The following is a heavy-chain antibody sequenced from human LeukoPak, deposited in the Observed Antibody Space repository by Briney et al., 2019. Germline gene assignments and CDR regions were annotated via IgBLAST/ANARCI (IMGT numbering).Heavy chain of an antibody. Sequence: ASVTVSCKASGYTFTSYGISWVRQAPGQGLEWMGWISAYNGNTNYAQKLQGRVTMTTDTSTSTAYMELRSLRSDDTAVYYCARELGYYYDSSGYPDYWGQGTLVTVSS. J-gene: IGHJ4*02. CDR2: ISAYNGNT. V-gene: IGHV1-18*01. D-gene: IGHD3-22*01. CDR1: GYTFTSYG. CDR3: ARELGYYYDSSGYPDY.